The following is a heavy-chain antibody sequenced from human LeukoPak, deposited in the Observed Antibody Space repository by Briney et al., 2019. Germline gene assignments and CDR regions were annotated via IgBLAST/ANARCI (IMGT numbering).Heavy chain of an antibody. CDR3: AREYCSGGSCPLDY. Sequence: PSETLSLTCTVSGGSISTYYWNWLRQPPGKGLEWLGYVYYTGSANYNPSLKSRVTISVDTSKNQFSLRLSSVTAADTAVYYCAREYCSGGSCPLDYWGQGTLVTVSS. V-gene: IGHV4-59*08. CDR2: VYYTGSA. D-gene: IGHD2-15*01. CDR1: GGSISTYY. J-gene: IGHJ4*02.